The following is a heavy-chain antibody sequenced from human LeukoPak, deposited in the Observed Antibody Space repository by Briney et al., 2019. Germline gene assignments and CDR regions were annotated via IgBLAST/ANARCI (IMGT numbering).Heavy chain of an antibody. D-gene: IGHD5-12*01. Sequence: SETLSLTCTVSGGSISSYYWSWIRQPPGKGLEWIGCIYYSGSTNYNPSLKSRVTISVDTSKNQFSLKLSSVTAADTAVYCCARHYAATIPNWFDPWGQGTLVTVSS. CDR1: GGSISSYY. CDR3: ARHYAATIPNWFDP. J-gene: IGHJ5*02. CDR2: IYYSGST. V-gene: IGHV4-59*08.